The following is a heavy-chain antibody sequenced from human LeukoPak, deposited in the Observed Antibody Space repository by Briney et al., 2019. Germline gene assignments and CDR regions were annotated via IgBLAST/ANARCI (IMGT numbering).Heavy chain of an antibody. V-gene: IGHV1-2*02. CDR2: INPNSGGT. CDR3: ARPIRDIAAAADFDY. Sequence: GASVKVSCKASGYTFTGYYMHWVRQAPGQGLEWMGWINPNSGGTNYAQKLQGRVTMTTDTSTSTAYMELRSLRSDDTAVYYCARPIRDIAAAADFDYWGQGTLVTVSS. D-gene: IGHD6-13*01. CDR1: GYTFTGYY. J-gene: IGHJ4*02.